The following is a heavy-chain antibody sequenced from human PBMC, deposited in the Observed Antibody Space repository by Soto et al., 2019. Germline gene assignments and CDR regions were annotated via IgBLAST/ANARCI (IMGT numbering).Heavy chain of an antibody. V-gene: IGHV1-18*01. Sequence: VASVKVSCKASGYTFTSYGISWVRQAPGQGLEWMGWISAYNGNTNYAQKLQGRVTMTTDTSTSTAYMELRSLGSDDTAVYYCARGDSSSWSPSLDDAFDIWGQGTMVTVSS. D-gene: IGHD6-13*01. CDR2: ISAYNGNT. CDR3: ARGDSSSWSPSLDDAFDI. CDR1: GYTFTSYG. J-gene: IGHJ3*02.